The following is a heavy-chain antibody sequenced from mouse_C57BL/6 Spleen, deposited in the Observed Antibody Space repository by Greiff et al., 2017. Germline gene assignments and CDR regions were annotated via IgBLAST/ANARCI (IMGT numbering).Heavy chain of an antibody. D-gene: IGHD1-1*01. CDR1: GYSFTDYN. V-gene: IGHV1-39*01. CDR3: AREEFLTTVVDYYAMDY. Sequence: VQLQQSGPELVKPGASVKISCKASGYSFTDYNMNWVKQSNGKSLEWIGVINPNYGTTSYNQKFKGKATLTVDQASSTAYMQLNSLTSEDSAVYYCAREEFLTTVVDYYAMDYWGQGTSVTVSS. J-gene: IGHJ4*01. CDR2: INPNYGTT.